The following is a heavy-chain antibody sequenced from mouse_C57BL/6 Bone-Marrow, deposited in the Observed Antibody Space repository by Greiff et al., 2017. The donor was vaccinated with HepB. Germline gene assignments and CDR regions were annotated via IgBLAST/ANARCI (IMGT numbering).Heavy chain of an antibody. D-gene: IGHD1-1*02. V-gene: IGHV5-17*01. J-gene: IGHJ3*01. CDR3: ARLWGFAY. CDR1: GFTFSDYG. CDR2: ISSGSSTI. Sequence: EVQLVESGGGLVKPGGSLKLSCAASGFTFSDYGMHWVRQAPEKGLEWVAYISSGSSTIYYADTLKGRFTISSDNAKNTLFLQIASLRSEDTAMYYCARLWGFAYWGQGTLVTVSA.